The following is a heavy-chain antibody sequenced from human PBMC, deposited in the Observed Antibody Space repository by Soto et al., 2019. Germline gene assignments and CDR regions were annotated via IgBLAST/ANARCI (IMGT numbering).Heavy chain of an antibody. Sequence: QVQLVESGGGVVQPGRSLRLSCAASGFTFSTYAMHWVRQAPGKGLEWVAIISYDASNKYYADSVKGRFTISRDNSKNTRYLQMNSLRAEDTAVYYCARGTSSSSAAFDYWGQGALVTVSS. J-gene: IGHJ4*02. CDR2: ISYDASNK. CDR1: GFTFSTYA. D-gene: IGHD6-13*01. V-gene: IGHV3-30-3*01. CDR3: ARGTSSSSAAFDY.